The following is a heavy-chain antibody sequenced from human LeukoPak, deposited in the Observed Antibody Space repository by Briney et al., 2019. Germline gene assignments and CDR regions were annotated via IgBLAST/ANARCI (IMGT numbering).Heavy chain of an antibody. CDR1: GFTVSSNY. CDR2: ISGSGGST. D-gene: IGHD2-15*01. CDR3: AKKDLVVASTGFDP. V-gene: IGHV3-23*01. Sequence: PGGSLRLSCAASGFTVSSNYMSWVRQAPGKGLEWVSAISGSGGSTYYADSVKGRFTISRDNSKNTLYLQMNSLRAEDTAVYYCAKKDLVVASTGFDPWGQGTLVTVSS. J-gene: IGHJ5*02.